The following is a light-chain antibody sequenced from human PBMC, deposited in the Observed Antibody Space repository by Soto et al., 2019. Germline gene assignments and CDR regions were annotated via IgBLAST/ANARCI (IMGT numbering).Light chain of an antibody. CDR1: QSVRSN. CDR3: QQYGSLPRT. CDR2: AAS. Sequence: VMTQSPATLSVSAGARVTLSCRASQSVRSNVAWYQQRPGQAPRLLMDAASSRATGIPDRCSGSGAGTDCTRTIRRLEPEDVAVYYGQQYGSLPRTVGGGTKVEIK. V-gene: IGKV3-20*01. J-gene: IGKJ4*01.